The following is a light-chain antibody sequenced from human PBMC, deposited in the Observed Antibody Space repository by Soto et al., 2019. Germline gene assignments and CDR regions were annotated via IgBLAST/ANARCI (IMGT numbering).Light chain of an antibody. CDR2: DAS. J-gene: IGKJ4*01. V-gene: IGKV1-33*01. CDR1: HDIRNY. Sequence: DIQIAHSPSSLSASVLYRVTITCQASHDIRNYLNWYQQKPGQAPKLLIHDASRLQTGVPSRFSGSGSGTDFIFTITSLQPDDIATYHCQQYDNLPLTFGGGTKVDIK. CDR3: QQYDNLPLT.